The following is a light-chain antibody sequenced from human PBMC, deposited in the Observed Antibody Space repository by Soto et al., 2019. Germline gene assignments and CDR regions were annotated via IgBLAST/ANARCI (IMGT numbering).Light chain of an antibody. CDR1: SNDVGAYNF. V-gene: IGLV2-14*01. J-gene: IGLJ1*01. CDR3: NSYTSSITPCV. CDR2: EVS. Sequence: QSVLTQPASVSGSPGQLITISCTGTSNDVGAYNFVSWYQQHPGKAPKLLIYEVSNRPSEISDRFSGSKSGNTASLTISGLQTEDEADYYCNSYTSSITPCVFGTGTKVTVL.